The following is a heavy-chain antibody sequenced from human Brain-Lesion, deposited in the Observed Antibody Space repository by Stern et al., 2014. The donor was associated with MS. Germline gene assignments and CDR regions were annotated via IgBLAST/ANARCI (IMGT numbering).Heavy chain of an antibody. D-gene: IGHD2-21*02. CDR1: GFTFSSYA. CDR2: ISSNGGST. V-gene: IGHV3-64*01. Sequence: VQLVDSGGGLVQPGGSLRLSCAASGFTFSSYAMHWVRQAPGKGLDYVSVISSNGGSTYYANSVKGRFTISRDNSKNTLYLHMGSLRVEDMAVYYCARGVTYCGGDCYGWYFDLWGRGTLVTVSS. CDR3: ARGVTYCGGDCYGWYFDL. J-gene: IGHJ2*01.